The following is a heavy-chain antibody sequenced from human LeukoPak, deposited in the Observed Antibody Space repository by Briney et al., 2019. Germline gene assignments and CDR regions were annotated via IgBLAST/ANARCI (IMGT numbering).Heavy chain of an antibody. CDR1: GGSITSGSYY. Sequence: PSETLSLTCTVSGGSITSGSYYWVWIRQPPGKGLEWFGSFYYSGSYYYSPSLKSRVTISVDTSNKLFSLKLSSVTAADTAVYYCARVSCSGGACPFGSWFDPWGQGTLVTVSS. CDR3: ARVSCSGGACPFGSWFDP. J-gene: IGHJ5*02. V-gene: IGHV4-39*02. D-gene: IGHD2-15*01. CDR2: FYYSGSY.